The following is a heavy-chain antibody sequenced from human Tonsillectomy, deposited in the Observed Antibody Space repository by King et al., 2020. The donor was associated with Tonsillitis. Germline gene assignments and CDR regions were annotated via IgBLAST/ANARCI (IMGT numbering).Heavy chain of an antibody. V-gene: IGHV3-21*01. J-gene: IGHJ3*02. CDR2: ISSSSSYI. CDR3: ARDGYCGGDCHDAFDI. Sequence: VQLVESGGGLVKPGGSLRLSCAASGFTFSSYSMNWVRQAPGKGLEWVSSISSSSSYIYYADSVKGRFTISRDNAKNSLYLQMNSLRAEDTAVYYCARDGYCGGDCHDAFDIWGQGTMVTVSS. D-gene: IGHD2-21*02. CDR1: GFTFSSYS.